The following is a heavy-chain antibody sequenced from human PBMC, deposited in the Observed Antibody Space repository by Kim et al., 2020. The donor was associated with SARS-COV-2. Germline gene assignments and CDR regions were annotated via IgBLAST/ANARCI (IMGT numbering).Heavy chain of an antibody. CDR1: CASISSHY. D-gene: IGHD2-8*01. V-gene: IGHV4-59*08. J-gene: IGHJ2*01. CDR2: IFHTGST. Sequence: SETLSLTCTVSCASISSHYWTWIRQPPGKGLEWIGYIFHTGSTNYNPSPMRRITMSVDTSKNQFSLKLTSVIAADTAVYYCARHVSSYWYFDLWGRGTL. CDR3: ARHVSSYWYFDL.